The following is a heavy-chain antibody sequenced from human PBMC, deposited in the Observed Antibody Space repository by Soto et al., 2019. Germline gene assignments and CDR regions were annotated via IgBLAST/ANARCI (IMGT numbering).Heavy chain of an antibody. V-gene: IGHV5-51*01. CDR3: VRFIGIAAAGYYYYYYMDV. D-gene: IGHD6-13*01. CDR2: IYPGDSDT. CDR1: GYSFTSYW. Sequence: GESLKISCKGSGYSFTSYWIGWVRQMPGKGLEWMGIIYPGDSDTRYSPSFQGQVTISADKSISTAYLQWSSLKASDTAMYYCVRFIGIAAAGYYYYYYMDVWGKGTTVTVSS. J-gene: IGHJ6*03.